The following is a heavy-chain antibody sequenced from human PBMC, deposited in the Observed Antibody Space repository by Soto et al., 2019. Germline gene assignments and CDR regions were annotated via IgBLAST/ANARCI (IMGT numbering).Heavy chain of an antibody. V-gene: IGHV3-23*01. CDR1: GFTFSNYA. Sequence: PGGSLRLSCAASGFTFSNYAMSWVRQAPGKGLEWVSGISGSGENTDYADSVKGRFTISRDNSKNTLYLQMNSLRAEDTAVYYCEKDLTRVPRDYWGQGDLVTVSS. CDR3: EKDLTRVPRDY. CDR2: ISGSGENT. J-gene: IGHJ4*02.